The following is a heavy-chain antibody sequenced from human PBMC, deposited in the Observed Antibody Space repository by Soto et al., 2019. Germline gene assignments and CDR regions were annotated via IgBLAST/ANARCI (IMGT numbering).Heavy chain of an antibody. D-gene: IGHD2-8*02. V-gene: IGHV1-18*01. CDR2: VSGYNGNT. CDR1: DNTFTHYG. CDR3: AATGGNYFGLDV. Sequence: ASVKVSCKSSDNTFTHYGINWVRQAPGQGLEWMGWVSGYNGNTKYAQKFQDRVTMTADTSTRTAFMEVRSLTSDDTGVYFCAATGGNYFGLDVWGQGTTVTVSS. J-gene: IGHJ6*02.